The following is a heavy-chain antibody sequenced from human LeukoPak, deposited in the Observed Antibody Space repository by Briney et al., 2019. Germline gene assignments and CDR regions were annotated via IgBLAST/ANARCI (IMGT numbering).Heavy chain of an antibody. CDR3: AKGKYYDFWSGYFDY. CDR2: ISGSGGST. D-gene: IGHD3-3*01. Sequence: GGSLRLSCAASGFTLSSYAMSWVRQAPGKGLEWVSAISGSGGSTYYADSVKGRFTISRDNSKNTLYLQMNSLRAEDTAVYYCAKGKYYDFWSGYFDYWGQGTLVTVSS. V-gene: IGHV3-23*01. J-gene: IGHJ4*02. CDR1: GFTLSSYA.